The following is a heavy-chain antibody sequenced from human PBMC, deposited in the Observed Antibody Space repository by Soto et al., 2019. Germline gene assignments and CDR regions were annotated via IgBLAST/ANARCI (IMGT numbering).Heavy chain of an antibody. V-gene: IGHV4-39*01. CDR1: GGSIISSSYY. J-gene: IGHJ4*02. CDR3: ARAGPVEMMLSGAFDY. Sequence: SETLSLTCTVSGGSIISSSYYWGLIRQPPGKGLEWIGSIYYSGSTYYNPSLKSRVTISVDTSKNQFSLKLSSVTAADTAVYYCARAGPVEMMLSGAFDYWGQGTLVTVSS. D-gene: IGHD2-8*01. CDR2: IYYSGST.